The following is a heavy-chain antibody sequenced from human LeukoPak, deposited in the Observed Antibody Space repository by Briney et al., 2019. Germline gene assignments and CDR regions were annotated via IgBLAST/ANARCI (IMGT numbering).Heavy chain of an antibody. D-gene: IGHD6-13*01. CDR2: INHSGST. J-gene: IGHJ5*02. Sequence: SETLSLTCAVYGGSFSGYYWSWIRQPPGKGLEWIGEINHSGSTNYNPSLKSRVTISVDTSKNQFSLKLSSVTAADTAVYYCARGEAAAGNYNWFDPWGQGTLVTVSS. CDR3: ARGEAAAGNYNWFDP. CDR1: GGSFSGYY. V-gene: IGHV4-34*01.